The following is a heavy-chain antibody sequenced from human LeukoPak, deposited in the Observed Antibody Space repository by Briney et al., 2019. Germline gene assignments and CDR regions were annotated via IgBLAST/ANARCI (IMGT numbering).Heavy chain of an antibody. CDR1: GFTFSSYA. Sequence: GGSLRLSCAASGFTFSSYAMTWVRQAPGKGLEWVSAISGSGGNTYYADSVKGRFTISRDNSKNTLYLQMNSLRAEDTAVYYCAKSYYDFWSGYQYHFDYWGQGTLVTVSS. D-gene: IGHD3-3*01. CDR3: AKSYYDFWSGYQYHFDY. CDR2: ISGSGGNT. V-gene: IGHV3-23*01. J-gene: IGHJ4*02.